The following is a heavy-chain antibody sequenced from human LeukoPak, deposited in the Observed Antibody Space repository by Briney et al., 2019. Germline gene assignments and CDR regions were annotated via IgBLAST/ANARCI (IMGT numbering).Heavy chain of an antibody. V-gene: IGHV4-38-2*02. J-gene: IGHJ4*02. CDR1: GDSVTNDFF. Sequence: PSETLSLTCTVSGDSVTNDFFWGWVRQPPGKELEWIGSFCLGRDTYYRPSLKCRVTISVDTSKNQFSLNLNSVTAADTAVYYCARWASISREPGGFFDHWGQGTLVTVSS. CDR3: ARWASISREPGGFFDH. CDR2: FCLGRDT. D-gene: IGHD1-14*01.